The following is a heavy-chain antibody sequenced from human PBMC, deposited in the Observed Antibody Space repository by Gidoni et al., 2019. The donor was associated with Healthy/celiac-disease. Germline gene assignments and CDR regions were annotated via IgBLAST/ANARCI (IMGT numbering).Heavy chain of an antibody. CDR2: SYYSGST. J-gene: IGHJ4*02. V-gene: IGHV4-39*01. CDR3: ARRDRVAAADDY. D-gene: IGHD6-13*01. Sequence: QLQPQASGPGLLKPAETLSLTCSVSDGSSSSNSYYWGWIRQPPGKGREWIGSSYYSGSTYYNPSLKSRVTLSVDTSKHQFSLKLSSVTAADPAVYSRARRDRVAAADDYCGQGTLVIVSS. CDR1: DGSSSSNSYY.